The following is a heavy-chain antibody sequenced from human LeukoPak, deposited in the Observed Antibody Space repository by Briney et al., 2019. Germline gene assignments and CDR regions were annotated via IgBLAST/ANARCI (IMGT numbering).Heavy chain of an antibody. CDR3: ARAQYYYGSGSYFNYYYMDV. D-gene: IGHD3-10*01. J-gene: IGHJ6*03. Sequence: GASVKVSCKASGGTFSSYAISWVRQAPGQGLEWTGGIIPIFGTANYAQKFQGRVTITADESTSTAYMELSSLRSEDTAVYYCARAQYYYGSGSYFNYYYMDVWGKGTTVTVSS. CDR1: GGTFSSYA. CDR2: IIPIFGTA. V-gene: IGHV1-69*13.